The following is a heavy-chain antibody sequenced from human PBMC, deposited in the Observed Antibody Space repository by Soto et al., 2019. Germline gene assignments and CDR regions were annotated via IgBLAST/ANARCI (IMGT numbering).Heavy chain of an antibody. J-gene: IGHJ3*02. V-gene: IGHV3-7*05. CDR2: IKPDGSDT. CDR3: ARDPGVDNWGSFDI. D-gene: IGHD7-27*01. Sequence: GGSLRLSCAASGFTFTNSWMTWVRQAPGKGLEWVANIKPDGSDTYYVDSLEGRFTISRDNAKNSLSLQMDSLRTEDTAVYFCARDPGVDNWGSFDIWGPGTLVTVSS. CDR1: GFTFTNSW.